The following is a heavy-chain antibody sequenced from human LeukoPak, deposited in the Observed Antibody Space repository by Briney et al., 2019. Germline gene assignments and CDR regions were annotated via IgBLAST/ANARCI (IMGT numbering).Heavy chain of an antibody. Sequence: GGSLRLSCAASGFTFNNYAMHWVRQAPGKGLEYVPAISGTGGSTYYVNSVKGRFTISRDNSKNSLYLQMGSLRPEDMAVYYCARAYYYEGSGHYYGVDYWGQGTLVTVSS. V-gene: IGHV3-64*01. CDR3: ARAYYYEGSGHYYGVDY. J-gene: IGHJ4*02. CDR2: ISGTGGST. D-gene: IGHD3-22*01. CDR1: GFTFNNYA.